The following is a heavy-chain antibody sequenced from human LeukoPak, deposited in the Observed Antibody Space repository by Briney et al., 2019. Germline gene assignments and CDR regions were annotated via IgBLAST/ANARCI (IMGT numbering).Heavy chain of an antibody. D-gene: IGHD2-2*03. CDR3: ARVKWMVSAPYFDY. CDR1: GGSISSSSYY. V-gene: IGHV4-39*07. CDR2: IYYSGST. J-gene: IGHJ4*02. Sequence: PSETLSLTCTVSGGSISSSSYYWGWIRQPPGKGLEWIGSIYYSGSTYYNPSLKSRVTTSVDTSKNQFSLKLSSVTAADTAVYYCARVKWMVSAPYFDYWGQGTLVTVSS.